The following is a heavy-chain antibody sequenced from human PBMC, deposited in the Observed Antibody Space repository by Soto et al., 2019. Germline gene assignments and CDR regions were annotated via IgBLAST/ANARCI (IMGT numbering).Heavy chain of an antibody. Sequence: KVSCKASGGTFSSYTISWVRQAPGQGLEWMGGIIPIFGTANYAQKFQGRVTITADESTSTAYMELSSLRSEDTAVYYCARDNVDTMVRGVIINYYYYYGMDVWGQGTTVTVSS. J-gene: IGHJ6*02. D-gene: IGHD3-10*01. CDR1: GGTFSSYT. V-gene: IGHV1-69*19. CDR3: ARDNVDTMVRGVIINYYYYYGMDV. CDR2: IIPIFGTA.